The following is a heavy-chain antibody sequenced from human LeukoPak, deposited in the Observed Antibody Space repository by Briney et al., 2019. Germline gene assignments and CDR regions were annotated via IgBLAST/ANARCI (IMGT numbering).Heavy chain of an antibody. D-gene: IGHD3-22*01. CDR3: ARLTYYYDNSGAPVY. CDR2: IYHSGST. Sequence: PSGTLSLTCAVSDGSISSDNWWSWVRQPPGKGLEWIGEIYHSGSTNYNPSLKSRVTISVDKSKNQFSLNLSSVTAADTAVYYCARLTYYYDNSGAPVYWGQGTLVTVSS. V-gene: IGHV4-4*02. CDR1: DGSISSDNW. J-gene: IGHJ4*02.